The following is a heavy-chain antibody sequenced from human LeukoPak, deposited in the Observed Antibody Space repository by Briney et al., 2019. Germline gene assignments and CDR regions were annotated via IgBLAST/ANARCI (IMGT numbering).Heavy chain of an antibody. CDR1: GGSISSSNW. Sequence: PSETLSLTFAVAGGSISSSNWWSWVRQPPGKGLEWIGEIYHSGSTNYNPSLKSRVTMSVDKSKNQCCLKLSSVTAADTAVYYCARNIGYYYDSSGGGWGQGTLVTVSS. CDR3: ARNIGYYYDSSGGG. D-gene: IGHD3-22*01. V-gene: IGHV4-4*02. J-gene: IGHJ4*02. CDR2: IYHSGST.